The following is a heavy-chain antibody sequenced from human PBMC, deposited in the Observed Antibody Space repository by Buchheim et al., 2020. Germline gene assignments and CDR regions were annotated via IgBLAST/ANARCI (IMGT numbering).Heavy chain of an antibody. D-gene: IGHD3-22*01. CDR2: INSDGSSK. Sequence: EVQLVESGGGLVQPGGSLRLSCAASGFTFSSYWMHWVRQAPGKGLVWVSRINSDGSSKSYADSVKGRFTISRDNAKNTLYLQMNRLGAEDTAVYYCARGGSSGYYYKGRIHAFDIWGQGT. CDR3: ARGGSSGYYYKGRIHAFDI. V-gene: IGHV3-74*01. CDR1: GFTFSSYW. J-gene: IGHJ3*02.